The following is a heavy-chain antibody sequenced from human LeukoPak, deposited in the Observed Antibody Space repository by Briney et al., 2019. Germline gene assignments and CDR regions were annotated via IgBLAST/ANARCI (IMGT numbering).Heavy chain of an antibody. CDR1: GYTFTSYD. V-gene: IGHV1-8*01. CDR3: ARGGKYYYDSSGYRIHYYGMDV. Sequence: ASVKVSCKASGYTFTSYDINWVRQATGQGLEWMGWMNPNSGNTGYAQKFQGRVTMTRNTSISTACMELSSLRSEDTAVYYCARGGKYYYDSSGYRIHYYGMDVWGQGTTVTVSS. D-gene: IGHD3-22*01. CDR2: MNPNSGNT. J-gene: IGHJ6*02.